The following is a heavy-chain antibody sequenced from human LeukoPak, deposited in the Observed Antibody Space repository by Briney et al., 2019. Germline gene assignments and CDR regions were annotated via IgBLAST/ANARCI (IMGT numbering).Heavy chain of an antibody. CDR1: GGSISSHSYY. CDR3: ARELTNYGMNV. J-gene: IGHJ6*02. V-gene: IGHV4-39*02. Sequence: PETLSLTCTVSGGSISSHSYYWGWVRQPPGKGLEWIGNIFYTGTTYYNPSPNSRVTISVDTSKNQFSLKLSSVTVADTAVYYCARELTNYGMNVWGQGTTVTVSS. CDR2: IFYTGTT. D-gene: IGHD4-11*01.